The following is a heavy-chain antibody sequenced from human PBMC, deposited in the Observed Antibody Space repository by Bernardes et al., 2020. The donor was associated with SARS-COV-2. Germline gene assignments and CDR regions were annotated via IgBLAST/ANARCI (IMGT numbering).Heavy chain of an antibody. CDR3: ASGRLPGADYYYYGMDV. CDR2: ISAYNGNT. Sequence: ASVKVSCKASGYTFTSYGISWVRQAPGQGLEWMGWISAYNGNTNYAQKLQGRVTMTTDTSTSTAYMELRSLRSDDTAVYYCASGRLPGADYYYYGMDVWGQGTTVTVSS. J-gene: IGHJ6*02. CDR1: GYTFTSYG. V-gene: IGHV1-18*01. D-gene: IGHD3-10*01.